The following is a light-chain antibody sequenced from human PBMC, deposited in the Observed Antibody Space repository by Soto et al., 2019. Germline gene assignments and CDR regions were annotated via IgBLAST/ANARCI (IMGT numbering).Light chain of an antibody. CDR2: DVF. CDR3: QQYHSFSFT. J-gene: IGKJ2*01. Sequence: DIQMTQSPSSLSASVGDRVTITCRASQSITYWLAWYQQKPGRAPKLLIYDVFNLQSGVPSRFSGSGSGTEFTLTIRSLQPDDSSTYYCQQYHSFSFTFGQGNKLEI. CDR1: QSITYW. V-gene: IGKV1-5*01.